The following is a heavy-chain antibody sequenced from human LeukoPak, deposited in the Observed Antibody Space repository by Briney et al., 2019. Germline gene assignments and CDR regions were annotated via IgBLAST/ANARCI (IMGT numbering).Heavy chain of an antibody. D-gene: IGHD3-10*01. V-gene: IGHV4-34*01. J-gene: IGHJ5*02. CDR3: ARGKENVETGVPAAPGDYYGSGSSLP. CDR1: GGSFSGYY. Sequence: SETLSLTCAVYGGSFSGYYWSWIRQPPGKGLEWRGEINHSGSTNYHPSLKSPVTISVDTSKNQFSLKLSSVTGADTAVYYCARGKENVETGVPAAPGDYYGSGSSLPWGQGTLVTVSS. CDR2: INHSGST.